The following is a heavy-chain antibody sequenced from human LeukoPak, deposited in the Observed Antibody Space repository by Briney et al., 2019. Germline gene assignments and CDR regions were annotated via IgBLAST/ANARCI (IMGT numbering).Heavy chain of an antibody. CDR3: ARGRVKWQLVPRELDY. J-gene: IGHJ4*02. V-gene: IGHV4-34*01. Sequence: PETLSLTCAVYGGSFSGYYWSWIRQPPGKGLEWIGEINHSGSTNYNPSLKSRVTISVDTSKNQFSLKLSSVTAADTAVYYCARGRVKWQLVPRELDYWGQGTLVTVSS. CDR1: GGSFSGYY. CDR2: INHSGST. D-gene: IGHD6-13*01.